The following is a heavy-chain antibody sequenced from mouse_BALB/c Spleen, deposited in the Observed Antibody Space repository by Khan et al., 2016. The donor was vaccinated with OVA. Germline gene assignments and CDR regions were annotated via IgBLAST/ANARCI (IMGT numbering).Heavy chain of an antibody. D-gene: IGHD4-1*01. J-gene: IGHJ3*01. CDR1: GFTFSSYS. CDR3: ASHLTGSFAY. Sequence: VQLKESGGDLVKPGGSLKLSCAASGFTFSSYSMSWVPQTPDKRLEWVATISSGGDYTYYPDNVKGRFTISRDNAKNTLYLQMSSLKSEDTAMYYCASHLTGSFAYWGQGTLVTVSA. CDR2: ISSGGDYT. V-gene: IGHV5-6*01.